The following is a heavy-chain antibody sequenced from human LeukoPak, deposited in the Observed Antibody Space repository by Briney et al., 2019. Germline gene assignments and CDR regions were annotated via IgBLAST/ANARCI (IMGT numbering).Heavy chain of an antibody. CDR2: ISGSGGTT. CDR3: ARDMYDYDSSGYQADY. J-gene: IGHJ4*02. D-gene: IGHD3-22*01. CDR1: GFTFRRYG. V-gene: IGHV3-23*01. Sequence: PGGSLRLSCAASGFTFRRYGMSWVRQAPGKELEWVSVISGSGGTTQYADSVKGRFTISRDNSKNTLYLQVNSLRAEDTAVYYCARDMYDYDSSGYQADYWGQGTLVTVSS.